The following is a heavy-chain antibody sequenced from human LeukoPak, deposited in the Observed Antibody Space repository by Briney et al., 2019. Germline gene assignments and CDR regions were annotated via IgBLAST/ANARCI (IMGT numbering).Heavy chain of an antibody. CDR2: IYYSGST. CDR3: ARDRDYDYIWGTYRVFDY. V-gene: IGHV4-31*03. D-gene: IGHD3-16*02. Sequence: SETLSLTCTVSGGSISRGGYYWSWIRQHPGTGLEWIGYIYYSGSTYYNPSLKSRVTISVDTSKNQFSLKLSSVTAADTAVYYCARDRDYDYIWGTYRVFDYWGQGTLATVSS. J-gene: IGHJ4*02. CDR1: GGSISRGGYY.